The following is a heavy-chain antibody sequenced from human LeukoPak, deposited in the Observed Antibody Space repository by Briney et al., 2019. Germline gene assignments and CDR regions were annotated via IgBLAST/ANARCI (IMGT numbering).Heavy chain of an antibody. CDR1: GGSISSGGYS. J-gene: IGHJ4*02. CDR2: IYHSGST. CDR3: ARGGGEFGPPHIDY. Sequence: SETLSLTCAVSGGSISSGGYSWSWIRQPPGKGLEWIGYIYHSGSTYYNPSLKSRVTISVDRSKNQFSLKLSSVTAADTAVYYCARGGGEFGPPHIDYWGQGTLVTVSS. V-gene: IGHV4-30-2*01. D-gene: IGHD3-16*01.